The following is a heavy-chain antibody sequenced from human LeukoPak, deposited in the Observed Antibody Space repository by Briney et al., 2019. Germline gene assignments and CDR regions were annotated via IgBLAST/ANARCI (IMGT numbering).Heavy chain of an antibody. J-gene: IGHJ5*02. D-gene: IGHD1-1*01. Sequence: ASVKVSCKASGYTFTGYYMHWVRQAPGQGLERMGWINPNSGGTNYAQKFQGWVTMTRDTSISTAYMELSRLRSDDTAVYYCARVRYNWNDEGSWFDPWGQGTLVTVSS. CDR3: ARVRYNWNDEGSWFDP. CDR2: INPNSGGT. CDR1: GYTFTGYY. V-gene: IGHV1-2*04.